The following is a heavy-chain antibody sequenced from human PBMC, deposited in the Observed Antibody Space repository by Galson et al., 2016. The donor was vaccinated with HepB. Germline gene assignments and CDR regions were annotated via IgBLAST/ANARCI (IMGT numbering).Heavy chain of an antibody. CDR1: GDSIRSYY. D-gene: IGHD3-10*01. Sequence: SETLSLTCIVPGDSIRSYYWSWIRQPPGKGLEWIGYFCYTGSAKYTPSLKSRVTMSVDTSKNQFSLKLSSVTSADTAVYYLATLGSGAYYRRDGFDIWGQGTTVTVS. J-gene: IGHJ3*02. CDR3: ATLGSGAYYRRDGFDI. CDR2: FCYTGSA. V-gene: IGHV4-59*01.